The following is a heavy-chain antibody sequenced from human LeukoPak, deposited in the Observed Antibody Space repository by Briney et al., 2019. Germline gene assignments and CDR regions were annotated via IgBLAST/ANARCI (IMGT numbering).Heavy chain of an antibody. V-gene: IGHV1-2*02. CDR2: INPNSGGT. Sequence: ASVKVSCKASGYTFTGYYMHWVRQAPGQGLEWMGWINPNSGGTNYAQKFQGRVTMTRDTSISTAYMELSKLRSDDTAVYYCARAIYSSSWYVKWGQGTLVTVSS. D-gene: IGHD6-13*01. CDR3: ARAIYSSSWYVK. CDR1: GYTFTGYY. J-gene: IGHJ4*02.